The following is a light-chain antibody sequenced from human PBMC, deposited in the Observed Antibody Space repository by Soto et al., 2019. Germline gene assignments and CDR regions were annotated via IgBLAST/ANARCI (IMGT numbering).Light chain of an antibody. V-gene: IGKV1-39*01. Sequence: IQMTQSPSSLSASVGDSVTITCRASQSVSTYLNWYQQKPGKAPKLLVYAASTLERGVPSRFSGSGSGTDFALTIRSLQPEDFATYYCQQSYSTPFTFGPGTKVDIK. J-gene: IGKJ3*01. CDR3: QQSYSTPFT. CDR1: QSVSTY. CDR2: AAS.